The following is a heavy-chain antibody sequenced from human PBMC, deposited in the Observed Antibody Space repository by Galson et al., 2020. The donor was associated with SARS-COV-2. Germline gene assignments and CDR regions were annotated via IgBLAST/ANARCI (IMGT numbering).Heavy chain of an antibody. J-gene: IGHJ3*02. CDR1: GFTFSSYG. CDR3: ARGGGSSWDDAFDI. V-gene: IGHV3-33*01. Sequence: GESLKISCAASGFTFSSYGMHWVRQAPGKWLEWVAVIWYDGSNKYYADSVKGRFTISRDNSKNTLYLQINSLRAEDTAVYYCARGGGSSWDDAFDIWGQGTMVTVSS. D-gene: IGHD6-13*01. CDR2: IWYDGSNK.